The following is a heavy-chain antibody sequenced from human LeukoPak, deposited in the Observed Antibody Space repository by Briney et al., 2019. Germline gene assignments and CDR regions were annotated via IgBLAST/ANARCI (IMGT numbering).Heavy chain of an antibody. CDR3: ARDPRIAAASYFDY. D-gene: IGHD6-13*01. Sequence: KASETLSLTCTVSGYSISSGFYWGWIRQPPGKGLEWFGSIYHSGNTYYNPSLKSRVTISVDTSKNQFSLKLSSVTAADTAVYYCARDPRIAAASYFDYWGPGTLVTVSS. CDR1: GYSISSGFY. J-gene: IGHJ4*02. V-gene: IGHV4-38-2*02. CDR2: IYHSGNT.